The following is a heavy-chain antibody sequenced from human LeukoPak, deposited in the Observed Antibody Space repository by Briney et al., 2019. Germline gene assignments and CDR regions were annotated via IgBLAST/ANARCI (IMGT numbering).Heavy chain of an antibody. CDR1: GGTFSSYA. CDR2: IIPIFGTA. Sequence: SVTVSCKASGGTFSSYAISWVRQAPGQGLEWMGGIIPIFGTANYAQKFQGGVTITADESTSTAYMELSSLRSEDTAVYYCAREWGHDSSGYYYAYWGQGTLVTVSS. D-gene: IGHD3-22*01. CDR3: AREWGHDSSGYYYAY. V-gene: IGHV1-69*13. J-gene: IGHJ4*02.